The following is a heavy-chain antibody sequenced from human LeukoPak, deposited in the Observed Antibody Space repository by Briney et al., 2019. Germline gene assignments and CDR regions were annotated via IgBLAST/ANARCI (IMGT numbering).Heavy chain of an antibody. CDR2: IGISSGNT. CDR3: ARDHNYAFDN. CDR1: GFPFSDYS. V-gene: IGHV3-48*04. D-gene: IGHD1-1*01. J-gene: IGHJ4*02. Sequence: PGGSLRLSCTASGFPFSDYSMNWVRQAPGKGLVWISYIGISSGNTKYADSVKGRFTISADNARNSLYLQMNSLRVEDTAVYYCARDHNYAFDNWGQGTLVSVSS.